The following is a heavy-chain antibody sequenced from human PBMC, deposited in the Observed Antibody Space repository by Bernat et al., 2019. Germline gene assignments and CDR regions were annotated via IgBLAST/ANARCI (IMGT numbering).Heavy chain of an antibody. J-gene: IGHJ2*01. D-gene: IGHD2-2*03. CDR3: ARGAGMDVHNWYFDL. V-gene: IGHV3-23*04. CDR2: ISNGGGNT. Sequence: EVQLVESGGDLVQPGGSLSLSCAASGYAFSCCAVTWVRQAPGKGLEWVSTISNGGGNTYYADSVKGRFTISRDNSKNTLFLQMNSLRADDTAIYYCARGAGMDVHNWYFDLWGRGTLVTVSS. CDR1: GYAFSCCA.